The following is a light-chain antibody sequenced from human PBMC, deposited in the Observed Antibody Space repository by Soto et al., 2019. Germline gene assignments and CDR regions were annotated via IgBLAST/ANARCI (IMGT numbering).Light chain of an antibody. CDR3: QQYNSYSRT. J-gene: IGKJ1*01. V-gene: IGKV1-5*03. CDR1: QSISSW. Sequence: DIQMTQSPSTLSASVGDRVTITCRASQSISSWLAWYQQKPGKAPNLLIYKASSLESGVPSRFSGNGSGTEFTLTISSLQTDDFATYYCQQYNSYSRTFGQGTKVDIK. CDR2: KAS.